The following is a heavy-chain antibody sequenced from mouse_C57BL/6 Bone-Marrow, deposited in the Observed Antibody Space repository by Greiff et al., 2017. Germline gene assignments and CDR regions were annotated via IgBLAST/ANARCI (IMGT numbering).Heavy chain of an antibody. CDR2: IDPNSGGT. Sequence: QVHVKQPGAELVKPGASVKLSCKASGYTFTSYWMHWVKQRPGRGLEWIGRIDPNSGGTKYNEKFKSKATLTVDKPSSTAYVQLSSLTSEDSAVYYCARELGQGFDYWGQGTTLTVSS. D-gene: IGHD4-1*01. V-gene: IGHV1-72*01. CDR3: ARELGQGFDY. CDR1: GYTFTSYW. J-gene: IGHJ2*01.